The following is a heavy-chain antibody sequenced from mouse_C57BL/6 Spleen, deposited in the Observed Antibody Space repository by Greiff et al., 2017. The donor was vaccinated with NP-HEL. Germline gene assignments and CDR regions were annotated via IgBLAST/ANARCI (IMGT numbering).Heavy chain of an antibody. V-gene: IGHV5-6*01. D-gene: IGHD1-1*01. CDR2: ISSGGSYT. Sequence: EVQGVESGGDLVKPGGSLKLSCAASGFTFSSYGMSWVRQTPDKRLEWVATISSGGSYTYYPDSVKGRFTISRDNAKNTLYLQMSSLKSEDTAMYYCARPFYDGSSPAWFAYWGQGTLVTVSA. CDR3: ARPFYDGSSPAWFAY. CDR1: GFTFSSYG. J-gene: IGHJ3*01.